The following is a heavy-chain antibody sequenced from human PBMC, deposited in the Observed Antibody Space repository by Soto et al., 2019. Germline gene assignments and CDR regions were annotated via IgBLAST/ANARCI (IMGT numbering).Heavy chain of an antibody. CDR1: GFTFSSYA. Sequence: GGSLRLSCAASGFTFSSYAMSWVRQAPGKGLEWVSAISGSGGSTYYADSVKGRFTISRDNSKNTLYLQMNSLRAEDTAVYYCAKDGMVRANKGTSYYDMDAWGKGHALTVSS. V-gene: IGHV3-23*01. J-gene: IGHJ6*03. D-gene: IGHD3-10*01. CDR2: ISGSGGST. CDR3: AKDGMVRANKGTSYYDMDA.